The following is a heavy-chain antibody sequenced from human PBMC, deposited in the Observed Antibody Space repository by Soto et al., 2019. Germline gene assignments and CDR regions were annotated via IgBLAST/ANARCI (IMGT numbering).Heavy chain of an antibody. CDR2: ISTDTGET. V-gene: IGHV1-18*01. CDR1: GYTFTNVG. J-gene: IGHJ4*02. CDR3: ARGGDGFDVFDF. D-gene: IGHD3-10*01. Sequence: QVRLMQSGSDVKRPGASVKVSCKASGYTFTNVGMNWVRQAPGQGLEWIGWISTDTGETNYAQKFQGRVTITTDTSTSTAYMDMRNLISNATAVYYCARGGDGFDVFDFWGQGTRVIVSS.